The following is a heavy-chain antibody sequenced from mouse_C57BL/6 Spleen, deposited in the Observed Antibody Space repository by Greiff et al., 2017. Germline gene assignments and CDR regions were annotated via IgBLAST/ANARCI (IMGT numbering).Heavy chain of an antibody. V-gene: IGHV3-6*01. CDR1: GYSITSGYY. J-gene: IGHJ3*01. Sequence: EVHLVESGPGLVKPSQSLSLTCSVTGYSITSGYYWNWIRQFPGNKLEWMGYISYDGSNNYNPSLKNRISITRDTSKNQFFLKLNSVTTEDTATYYCARGGYERTWFAYWGQGTLVTVSA. CDR2: ISYDGSN. CDR3: ARGGYERTWFAY. D-gene: IGHD2-2*01.